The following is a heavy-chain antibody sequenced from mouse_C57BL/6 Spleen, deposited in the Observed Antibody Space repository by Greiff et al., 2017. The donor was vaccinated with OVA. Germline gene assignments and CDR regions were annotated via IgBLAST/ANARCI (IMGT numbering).Heavy chain of an antibody. J-gene: IGHJ2*01. CDR1: GYTFTGYW. CDR3: AKTTVGANYFDY. D-gene: IGHD1-1*01. Sequence: QVQLQQPEAELVKPGASVKLSCTASGYTFTGYWMHWVQQRPGRGLEWIGKIDPNGGGTYYQEKFKSKATLTGDKASNTAYMQLSSLKSEDSAAYYCAKTTVGANYFDYWGQGTTLTVSS. CDR2: IDPNGGGT. V-gene: IGHV1-72*01.